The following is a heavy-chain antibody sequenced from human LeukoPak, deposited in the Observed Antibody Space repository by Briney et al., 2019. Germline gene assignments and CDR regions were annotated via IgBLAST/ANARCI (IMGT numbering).Heavy chain of an antibody. J-gene: IGHJ4*02. CDR3: ATYRQVLLPFES. D-gene: IGHD2-8*02. CDR2: INWNGGST. CDR1: GFTFNDYG. V-gene: IGHV3-20*04. Sequence: GGSLRLSCAASGFTFNDYGMSWVRQAPGRGLEWVSGINWNGGSTAYADSVRGRFTISRDNAKNSLYLQMNSLRAEDTAIYYCATYRQVLLPFESWGQGTLVTVSS.